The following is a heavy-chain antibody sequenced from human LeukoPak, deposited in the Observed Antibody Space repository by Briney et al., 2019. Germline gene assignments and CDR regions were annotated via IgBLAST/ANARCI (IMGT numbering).Heavy chain of an antibody. Sequence: SETLSLTCAVYGGSFSGYYWSWIRQPPGKGLEWIGEINHSGSTNYNPSLKSRVTISVDTSKNQFSLKLSSVTAADTAVYYCAREPRITTFGVVQYYYYYYMDVWGKGTTVTVSS. J-gene: IGHJ6*03. CDR2: INHSGST. D-gene: IGHD3-3*01. V-gene: IGHV4-34*01. CDR1: GGSFSGYY. CDR3: AREPRITTFGVVQYYYYYYMDV.